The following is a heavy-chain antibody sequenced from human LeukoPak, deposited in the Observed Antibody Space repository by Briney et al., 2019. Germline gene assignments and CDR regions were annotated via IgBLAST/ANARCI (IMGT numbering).Heavy chain of an antibody. CDR3: ARLVLYDYVWGSYRYFDY. CDR2: IYYSGST. V-gene: IGHV4-39*01. J-gene: IGHJ4*02. CDR1: GGSISSSSYY. Sequence: PSETLSLTCTVSGGSISSSSYYWGWIRQPPGKGLEWIGSIYYSGSTYYNPPLKSRVTISVDTSKNQFSLKLSSVTAADTAVYYCARLVLYDYVWGSYRYFDYWGQGTLVTVSS. D-gene: IGHD3-16*02.